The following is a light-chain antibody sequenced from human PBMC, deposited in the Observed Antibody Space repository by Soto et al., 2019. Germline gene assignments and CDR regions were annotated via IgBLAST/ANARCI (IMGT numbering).Light chain of an antibody. J-gene: IGLJ3*02. Sequence: QSVLTQPASVSGSPGQSITISCAGTTSDVGAYNYVSWYQQHPGKAPRLIIYEVSNRPSGVSNRFSGSKSGNTASLTISGLQAEVEADYYCSSYTISTTWLFGGGTKLTVL. CDR3: SSYTISTTWL. CDR1: TSDVGAYNY. CDR2: EVS. V-gene: IGLV2-14*01.